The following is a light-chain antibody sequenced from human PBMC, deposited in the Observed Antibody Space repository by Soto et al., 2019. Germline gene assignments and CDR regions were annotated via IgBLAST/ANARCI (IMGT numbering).Light chain of an antibody. Sequence: IVMTQSPGSLAVSLGERATINCKSSQSVLYTSNNKNYLAWYQQKTGQPPKLLIYWASARESGVPDRFSGSGSGTEFTLPISSLQAEDVAVYYCQQYYGSPYTFGQGTKLEIK. V-gene: IGKV4-1*01. J-gene: IGKJ2*01. CDR3: QQYYGSPYT. CDR2: WAS. CDR1: QSVLYTSNNKNY.